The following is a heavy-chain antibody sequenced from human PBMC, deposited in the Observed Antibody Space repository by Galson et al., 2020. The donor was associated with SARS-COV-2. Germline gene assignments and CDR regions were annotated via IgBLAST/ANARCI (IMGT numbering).Heavy chain of an antibody. CDR2: ISAYNGNT. V-gene: IGHV1-18*01. CDR1: GYTFTSYG. Sequence: ASVKVSCKASGYTFTSYGISWVRQAPGQGLEWMGWISAYNGNTTYAQKLQGRVTMTTDTSTSTAYMELRSLRSDDTAVYYCARLGGYSGYDYVPYYYYYMDVWGKGTTVTISS. D-gene: IGHD5-12*01. CDR3: ARLGGYSGYDYVPYYYYYMDV. J-gene: IGHJ6*03.